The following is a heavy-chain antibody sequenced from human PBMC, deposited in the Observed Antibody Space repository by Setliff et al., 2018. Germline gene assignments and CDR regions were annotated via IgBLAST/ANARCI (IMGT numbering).Heavy chain of an antibody. J-gene: IGHJ4*02. V-gene: IGHV3-21*01. D-gene: IGHD3-22*01. Sequence: GGSLRLSCAASGFTFSSYSMNWVRQAPGKGLEWVSSISSSSSYIYYADSVKGRFTISRDNAKSSLYLQMNSLRAEDTAVYYCARDARDGDSSGYPLDYWGQGTLVTVSS. CDR3: ARDARDGDSSGYPLDY. CDR2: ISSSSSYI. CDR1: GFTFSSYS.